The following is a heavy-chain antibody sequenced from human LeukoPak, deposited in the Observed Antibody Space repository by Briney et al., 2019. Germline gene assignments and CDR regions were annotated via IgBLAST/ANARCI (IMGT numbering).Heavy chain of an antibody. Sequence: GGSLRLSCAASGFTFSSYGMSWVRQAPGKGLEWVSAISGSGGSTYYADSVKGRFTISRDNSKNTLYLQMNSLRAEDTAVYYCAKDGNYGSGRSYYFDYWGQGTLVTVSS. CDR2: ISGSGGST. CDR3: AKDGNYGSGRSYYFDY. D-gene: IGHD3-10*01. CDR1: GFTFSSYG. V-gene: IGHV3-23*01. J-gene: IGHJ4*02.